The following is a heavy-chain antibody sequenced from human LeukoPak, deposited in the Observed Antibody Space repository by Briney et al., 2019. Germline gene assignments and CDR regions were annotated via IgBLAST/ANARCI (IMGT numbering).Heavy chain of an antibody. CDR1: GFTFSSYA. CDR2: ISGSGGST. D-gene: IGHD1-1*01. J-gene: IGHJ4*02. CDR3: ARWGTGDYFFDY. Sequence: GGSLRLSCAASGFTFSSYAMTWVRQAPGKGLEWVSAISGSGGSTYYADSVKGRFTISRDNSKNTLYLQMNSLRAEDTAVYYCARWGTGDYFFDYWGQGTLVTVSS. V-gene: IGHV3-23*01.